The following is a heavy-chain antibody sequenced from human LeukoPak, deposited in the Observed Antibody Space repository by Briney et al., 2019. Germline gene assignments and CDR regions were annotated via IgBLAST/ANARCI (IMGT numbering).Heavy chain of an antibody. Sequence: SVKVSCKASGGTFSSYTISWVRQAPGQGLEWMGRIIPILGIANYAQKFQGRVTITADKSTSTAYMELSSLRSEDTAVHYCAILLSAQLWFEIDYWGQGTLVTVSS. CDR3: AILLSAQLWFEIDY. V-gene: IGHV1-69*02. D-gene: IGHD5-18*01. CDR2: IIPILGIA. CDR1: GGTFSSYT. J-gene: IGHJ4*02.